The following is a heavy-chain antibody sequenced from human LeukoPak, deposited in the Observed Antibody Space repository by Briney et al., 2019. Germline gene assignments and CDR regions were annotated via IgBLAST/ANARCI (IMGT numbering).Heavy chain of an antibody. CDR2: INANSGAT. CDR1: GFAFSFYA. Sequence: SGGSLRLPCAASGFAFSFYAMSWLRQPPGKGLEWVSTINANSGATSYAASVRGRFTISRDNSKNTLYLQVNTLRADDTAAYYCAKPISGGLAVTADWFHPWGQGTLVVVSS. V-gene: IGHV3-23*01. J-gene: IGHJ5*01. D-gene: IGHD6-19*01. CDR3: AKPISGGLAVTADWFHP.